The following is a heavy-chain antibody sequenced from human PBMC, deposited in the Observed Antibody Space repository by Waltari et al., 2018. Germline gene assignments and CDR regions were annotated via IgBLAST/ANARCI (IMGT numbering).Heavy chain of an antibody. CDR3: ARPSTEYYYYYYYMDV. CDR2: ISNSGSTV. J-gene: IGHJ6*03. V-gene: IGHV3-48*03. Sequence: EVQVVETGGDLVQPGGSLRLSCAASGFTFSNYEMNWVRQAPGKGLEWVSYISNSGSTVYYADSVKGRFTISRDNAKNSLYLEMNNLRAEDTAVYYCARPSTEYYYYYYYMDVWGKGTTVTVS. CDR1: GFTFSNYE.